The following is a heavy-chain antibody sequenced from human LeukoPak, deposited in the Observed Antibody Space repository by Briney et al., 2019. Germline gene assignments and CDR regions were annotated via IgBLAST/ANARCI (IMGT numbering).Heavy chain of an antibody. J-gene: IGHJ6*02. CDR2: VYPGDSDT. D-gene: IGHD3-16*01. CDR3: ARHQAMITSFDYGMDV. CDR1: GYSFTSYW. V-gene: IGHV5-51*01. Sequence: GESLKISCKGSGYSFTSYWIGWVRQMPGKGLEWMGSVYPGDSDTRYSPSFQGQVTISADKSISTAYLQLSGLKASDTAMYFRARHQAMITSFDYGMDVWGQGTTVTVSS.